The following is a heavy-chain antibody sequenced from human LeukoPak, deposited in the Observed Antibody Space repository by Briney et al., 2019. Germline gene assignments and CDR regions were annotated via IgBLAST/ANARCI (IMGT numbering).Heavy chain of an antibody. V-gene: IGHV1-69*01. CDR2: IIPIFGTA. D-gene: IGHD2-2*02. CDR3: ARGEVVPAAIDYYYGMDV. Sequence: SVKVSCKASGGTSSSYAISWVRQAPGQGLEWMGGIIPIFGTANYAQKFQGRVTITADESTSTAYMELSSLRSEDTAVYYCARGEVVPAAIDYYYGMDVWGQGTTVTVSS. J-gene: IGHJ6*02. CDR1: GGTSSSYA.